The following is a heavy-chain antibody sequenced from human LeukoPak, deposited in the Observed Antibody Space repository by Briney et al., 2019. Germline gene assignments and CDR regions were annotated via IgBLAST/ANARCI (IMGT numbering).Heavy chain of an antibody. CDR1: GDPSSRYY. CDR3: ARRRYTFDP. CDR2: IYTSGST. J-gene: IGHJ5*02. V-gene: IGHV4-4*09. Sequence: SVIRCRTRTVSGDPSSRYYWRCIRQPPGKGLEWIGYIYTSGSTNYNPSLKSRVTISVDTSKNQFSLKLSSVTAADTAVYYCARRRYTFDPWGEGTLVTVSS. D-gene: IGHD1-1*01.